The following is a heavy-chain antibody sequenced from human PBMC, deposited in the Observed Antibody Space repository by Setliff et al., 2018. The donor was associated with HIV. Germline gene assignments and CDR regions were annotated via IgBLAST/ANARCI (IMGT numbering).Heavy chain of an antibody. CDR1: GYTFNTYY. D-gene: IGHD6-19*01. Sequence: ASVKVSCKASGYTFNTYYVHWVRQAPGQGLEWMGLINPSGDFTFYAQKFQGRVIMTRDTSANTVYLEIRSLISEDAAVYYCARDSSTGFFSAAYWGQGALVTVSS. J-gene: IGHJ4*02. CDR3: ARDSSTGFFSAAY. CDR2: INPSGDFT. V-gene: IGHV1-46*02.